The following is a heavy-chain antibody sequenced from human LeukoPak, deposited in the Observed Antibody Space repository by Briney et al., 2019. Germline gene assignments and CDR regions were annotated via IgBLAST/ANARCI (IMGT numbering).Heavy chain of an antibody. CDR2: IYHTGSA. V-gene: IGHV4-38-2*01. Sequence: KPSETPSLTCAVSAYSVNSGYYWVWIRQPPGKGLEWIGSIYHTGSAYYDPSLKSRVTISVDTSKNQFSLNLTSVTAADTAVYYCARGLGSGTLWGQGTMVTVSS. CDR3: ARGLGSGTL. J-gene: IGHJ3*01. D-gene: IGHD3-10*01. CDR1: AYSVNSGYY.